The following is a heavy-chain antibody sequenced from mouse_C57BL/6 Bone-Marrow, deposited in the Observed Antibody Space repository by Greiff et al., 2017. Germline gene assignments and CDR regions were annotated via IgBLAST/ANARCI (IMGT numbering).Heavy chain of an antibody. CDR2: ISSGGSYT. CDR1: GFTFSSFG. CDR3: ARESNLHYYGSSFFAY. Sequence: EVNVVESGGDLVKPGGSLKLSCAASGFTFSSFGMSWVRQTPDKRLEWVATISSGGSYTYYPDSVKGRFTISRDNAKNTLYLQMSSLKSEDTAMYYCARESNLHYYGSSFFAYWGQGTLVTVSA. D-gene: IGHD1-1*01. J-gene: IGHJ3*01. V-gene: IGHV5-6*01.